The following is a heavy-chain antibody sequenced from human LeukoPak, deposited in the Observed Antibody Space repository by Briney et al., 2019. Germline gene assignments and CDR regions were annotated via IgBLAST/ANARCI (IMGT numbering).Heavy chain of an antibody. J-gene: IGHJ4*02. CDR1: GFTFSTYS. Sequence: GGSLRLSCAASGFTFSTYSMNWVRQTPGKRLEWVSSISSSSTYIYYADSVKGRFTISRDNAKNSLYLQMNSLRAEDTAVYYCAREPTAMILWGQGTLVTVSS. CDR3: AREPTAMIL. D-gene: IGHD5-18*01. V-gene: IGHV3-21*01. CDR2: ISSSSTYI.